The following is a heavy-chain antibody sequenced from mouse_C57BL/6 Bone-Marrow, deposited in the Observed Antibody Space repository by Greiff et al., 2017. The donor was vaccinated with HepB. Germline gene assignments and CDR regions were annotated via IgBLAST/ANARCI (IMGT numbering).Heavy chain of an antibody. CDR2: ISDGGSYT. D-gene: IGHD1-1*01. Sequence: EVKLMESGGGLVKPGGSLKLSCAASGFTFSSYAMSWVRQTPEKRLEWVATISDGGSYTYYPDNVKGRFTISRDNAKNNLYLQMSHLKSEDTAMYYCARDPFTTVLFDYWGQGTTLTVSS. V-gene: IGHV5-4*01. CDR1: GFTFSSYA. CDR3: ARDPFTTVLFDY. J-gene: IGHJ2*01.